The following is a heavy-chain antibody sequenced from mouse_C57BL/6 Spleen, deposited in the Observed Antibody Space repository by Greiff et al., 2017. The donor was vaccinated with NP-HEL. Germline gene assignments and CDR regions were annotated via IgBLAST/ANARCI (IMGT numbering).Heavy chain of an antibody. CDR2: IYPGDGDT. Sequence: QVQLQQSGPELVKPGASVKISCKASGYAFSSSWMNWVKQRPGKGLEWIGRIYPGDGDTNYNGKFKGKATLTADKSSSTAYMQLSSLTSEDSAVYFCARRSYYYGSSHYYAMDYWGQGTSVTVSS. CDR3: ARRSYYYGSSHYYAMDY. J-gene: IGHJ4*01. CDR1: GYAFSSSW. D-gene: IGHD1-1*01. V-gene: IGHV1-82*01.